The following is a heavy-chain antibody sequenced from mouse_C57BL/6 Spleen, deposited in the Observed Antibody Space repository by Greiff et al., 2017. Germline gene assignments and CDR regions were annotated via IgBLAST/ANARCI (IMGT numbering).Heavy chain of an antibody. Sequence: QVQLQQPGAELVKPGASVKLSCKASGYTFTSYWMQWVKQRPGQGLEWIGEIDPSDSYTNYNQKFKGKATLTVYTSSSTAYMQLSSLTSEDSAVYYCAISDRDGYYPRAMYYWGQGTSVTVSS. D-gene: IGHD2-3*01. CDR3: AISDRDGYYPRAMYY. CDR2: IDPSDSYT. CDR1: GYTFTSYW. J-gene: IGHJ4*01. V-gene: IGHV1-50*01.